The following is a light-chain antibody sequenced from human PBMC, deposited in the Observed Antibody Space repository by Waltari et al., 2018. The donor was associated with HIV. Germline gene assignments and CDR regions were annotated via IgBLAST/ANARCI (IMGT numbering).Light chain of an antibody. V-gene: IGLV2-14*01. CDR3: SSYTNTNIS. Sequence: QSALTQPASVSGSPGQSITISCPRPSSAVGTYTYVSWYQQHPGKAPKLIIYEVSTRPSGISDRFAGSKSDNAASLTIAALQPEDEADYYCSSYTNTNISFGGGTKLTVL. CDR1: SSAVGTYTY. J-gene: IGLJ2*01. CDR2: EVS.